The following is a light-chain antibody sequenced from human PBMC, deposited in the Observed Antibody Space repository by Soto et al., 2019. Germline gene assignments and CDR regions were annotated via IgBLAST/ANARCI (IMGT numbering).Light chain of an antibody. CDR3: CSYAGSSTFHVV. J-gene: IGLJ2*01. V-gene: IGLV2-23*02. CDR1: SSDVGSYNL. Sequence: QSALTQPASVSGSPGQSITISCIGTSSDVGSYNLVSWYQQHPGKAPKLMIYEVSKRPSGVSNRFSGSKSGNTASLTISGLQAEDEADYYCCSYAGSSTFHVVFGGGTKLTVL. CDR2: EVS.